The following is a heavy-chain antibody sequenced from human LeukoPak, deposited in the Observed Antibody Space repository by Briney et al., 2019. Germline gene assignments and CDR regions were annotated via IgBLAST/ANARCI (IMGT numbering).Heavy chain of an antibody. J-gene: IGHJ4*02. CDR2: ISYDGSNK. D-gene: IGHD4-17*01. Sequence: GGSLRLSCAASGFTFSSYAMHWVRQAPGKGLGWVAVISYDGSNKYYADSVKGRFTISRDNSKNTLYLQMNSLRAEDTAVYYCARASHDYGDYGGGLDYWGQGTLVTVSS. CDR3: ARASHDYGDYGGGLDY. CDR1: GFTFSSYA. V-gene: IGHV3-30-3*01.